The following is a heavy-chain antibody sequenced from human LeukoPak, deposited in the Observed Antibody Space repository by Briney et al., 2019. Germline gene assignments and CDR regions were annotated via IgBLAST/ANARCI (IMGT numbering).Heavy chain of an antibody. Sequence: GGSLRLSCAASGFTFSTYAMHWVRQAPGKGLEWVAVISNDATKKYYADSVKGRSTISRDNSENTLYLQMNSLRAEDTAVYYCAKDMNTVTTTFDYWGQGTLVTVSS. CDR2: ISNDATKK. D-gene: IGHD4-17*01. V-gene: IGHV3-30*18. J-gene: IGHJ4*02. CDR1: GFTFSTYA. CDR3: AKDMNTVTTTFDY.